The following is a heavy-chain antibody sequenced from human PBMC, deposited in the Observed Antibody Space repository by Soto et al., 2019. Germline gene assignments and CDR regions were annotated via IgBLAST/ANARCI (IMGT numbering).Heavy chain of an antibody. Sequence: QVQLVQSGAEMRRPGSSVKVSCKASGGTFSSYRITWVRQAPGQGLEWVGGIVPIYRTADYAKKFQGRVTITADESARTAYMELRGLKSQDTAVYYCARDSGAKLSSSWGQGTLVTVSS. D-gene: IGHD6-13*01. J-gene: IGHJ4*02. CDR2: IVPIYRTA. CDR1: GGTFSSYR. CDR3: ARDSGAKLSSS. V-gene: IGHV1-69*01.